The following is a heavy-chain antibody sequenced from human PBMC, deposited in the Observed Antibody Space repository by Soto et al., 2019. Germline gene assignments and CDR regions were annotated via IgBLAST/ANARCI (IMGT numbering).Heavy chain of an antibody. V-gene: IGHV4-61*01. CDR3: ARKYEGGEFWRGYSNKVHYYGMDG. CDR2: IYYSGSP. J-gene: IGHJ6*02. D-gene: IGHD3-3*01. CDR1: GSSVSSGMYY. Sequence: PSETLCLTSPVAGSSVSSGMYYLSWNRPPPGKGLEWIGYIYYSGSPKYNPSLKSRVTMSVDTSKNQFSLRLSSMTVADTAVYYCARKYEGGEFWRGYSNKVHYYGMDGWRQQNTVTFSS.